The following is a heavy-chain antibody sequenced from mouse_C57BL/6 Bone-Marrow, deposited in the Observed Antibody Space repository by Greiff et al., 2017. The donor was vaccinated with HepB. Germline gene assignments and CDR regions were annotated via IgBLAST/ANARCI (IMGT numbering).Heavy chain of an antibody. Sequence: EVKVVESGGGLVQSGRSLRLSCATSGFTFSDFYMEWVRQAPGKGLEWIAASRNKANDYTTEYSASVKGRFIVSRDTSQSILYLQMNALRAEDTAIYYCARDGGGYYVSQYYFDYWGQGTTLTVSS. CDR2: SRNKANDYTT. CDR3: ARDGGGYYVSQYYFDY. V-gene: IGHV7-1*01. D-gene: IGHD2-3*01. CDR1: GFTFSDFY. J-gene: IGHJ2*01.